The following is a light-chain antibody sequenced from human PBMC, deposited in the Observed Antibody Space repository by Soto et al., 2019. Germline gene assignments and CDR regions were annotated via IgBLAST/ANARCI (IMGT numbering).Light chain of an antibody. V-gene: IGLV2-14*01. Sequence: QSALTQPASVSGSPGQSITISCTGTSSDVGGYNYVSWYQQHPGKAPKLMIYEVSNRPSGVSNRFSGSKSGNTASLTISGPQAEDEADYYCSSYTSSSLGVFGGGTKLTVL. J-gene: IGLJ3*02. CDR1: SSDVGGYNY. CDR2: EVS. CDR3: SSYTSSSLGV.